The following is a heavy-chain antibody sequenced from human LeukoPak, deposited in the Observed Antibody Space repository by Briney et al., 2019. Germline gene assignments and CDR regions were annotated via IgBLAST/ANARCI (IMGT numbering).Heavy chain of an antibody. V-gene: IGHV4-39*07. Sequence: PSETLSLTCTVSGGSISSSIYYWDWLRQPPGKGLEWIGSIYYSGSTYYNPSLKSRVTISVDTSENQFSLRLSSVTAADTAIYYCASTRGFHLSKFDYWGQGTLVTVSS. CDR3: ASTRGFHLSKFDY. J-gene: IGHJ4*02. D-gene: IGHD1-26*01. CDR1: GGSISSSIYY. CDR2: IYYSGST.